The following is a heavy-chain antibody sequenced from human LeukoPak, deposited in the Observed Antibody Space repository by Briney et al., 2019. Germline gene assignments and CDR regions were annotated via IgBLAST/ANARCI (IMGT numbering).Heavy chain of an antibody. D-gene: IGHD3/OR15-3a*01. Sequence: ASVKVSCKASGYTFTGYYMHWVRQAPGQGLEWMGWINPNSGGTNYAQKFQGWVTMTRDTSISTAYMELSRLRSDDTAVYYCARDYGTGPDAFDIWGQGTMVTVSS. J-gene: IGHJ3*02. V-gene: IGHV1-2*04. CDR2: INPNSGGT. CDR1: GYTFTGYY. CDR3: ARDYGTGPDAFDI.